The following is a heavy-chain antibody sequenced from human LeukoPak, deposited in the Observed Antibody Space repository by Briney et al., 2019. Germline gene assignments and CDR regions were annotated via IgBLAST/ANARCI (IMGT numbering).Heavy chain of an antibody. CDR2: ISYDGSNK. CDR3: AKAEGNFWSGYSFDY. Sequence: GGSLRLSCAASGFTFSSYGMHWVRQAPGKGLEWVAVISYDGSNKYYADSVKGRFTISRDNSKNTLYLQMNSLRAEDTAVYYCAKAEGNFWSGYSFDYWGQGTLVTVSS. J-gene: IGHJ4*02. CDR1: GFTFSSYG. D-gene: IGHD3-3*01. V-gene: IGHV3-30*18.